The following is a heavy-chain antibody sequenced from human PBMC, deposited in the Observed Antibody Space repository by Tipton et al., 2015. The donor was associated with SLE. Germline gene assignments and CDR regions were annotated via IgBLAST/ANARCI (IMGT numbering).Heavy chain of an antibody. V-gene: IGHV4-34*01. CDR3: ARRAYSSSWYGAFDI. Sequence: TLSLTCAVYGGSFSGYYWSWIRQPPGKGLEWIGESHQSGTTNYHPSFKSRVTISVDTSKNQFSLKLTSVTAADTAMYYCARRAYSSSWYGAFDIWGQGTMVTVSS. CDR2: SHQSGTT. CDR1: GGSFSGYY. D-gene: IGHD6-13*01. J-gene: IGHJ3*02.